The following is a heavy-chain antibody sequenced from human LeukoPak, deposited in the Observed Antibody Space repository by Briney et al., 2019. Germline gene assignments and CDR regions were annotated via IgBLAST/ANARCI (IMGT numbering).Heavy chain of an antibody. CDR1: AFTFSTYG. CDR2: IWYDGNNK. Sequence: PGGSLRLSRAASAFTFSTYGMHWVRQAPGKGLEWVAAIWYDGNNKYYADSVKGRFTISRDNSKSTLFLQMSGLRAEDTALYYCASDHGAYWGQGTLVTVSS. CDR3: ASDHGAY. V-gene: IGHV3-33*01. D-gene: IGHD1-26*01. J-gene: IGHJ4*02.